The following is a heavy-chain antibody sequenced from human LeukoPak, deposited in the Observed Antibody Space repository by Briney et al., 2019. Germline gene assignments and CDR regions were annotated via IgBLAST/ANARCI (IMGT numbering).Heavy chain of an antibody. V-gene: IGHV4-59*11. J-gene: IGHJ3*02. Sequence: SETLSLTCAVSDDSFSSHYWTWIRQPPGKGLEWIGYISYIGTTNYNLSLKSRVTISIDTSKNQFPLKLSSVTAGDTAVYYCARDLVTVTKGFDIWGQGTMVSVSS. CDR2: ISYIGTT. D-gene: IGHD4-17*01. CDR1: DDSFSSHY. CDR3: ARDLVTVTKGFDI.